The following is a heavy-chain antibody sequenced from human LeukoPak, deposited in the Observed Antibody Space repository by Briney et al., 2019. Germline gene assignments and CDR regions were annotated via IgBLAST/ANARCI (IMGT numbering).Heavy chain of an antibody. CDR3: AREYDSSGYYLS. J-gene: IGHJ4*02. CDR1: GFTFSSYS. CDR2: ISSSSSTI. Sequence: GGSLRLSCAASGFTFSSYSMNWVRQAPGKGPEWVSYISSSSSTIYYADSVKGRFTISRDNAKNSLYLQMNSLRAEDTAVYYCAREYDSSGYYLSWGQGTLVTVSS. V-gene: IGHV3-48*01. D-gene: IGHD3-22*01.